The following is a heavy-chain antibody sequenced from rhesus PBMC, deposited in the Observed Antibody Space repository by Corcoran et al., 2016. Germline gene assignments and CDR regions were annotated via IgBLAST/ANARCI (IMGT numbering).Heavy chain of an antibody. Sequence: QVQLQESGPGLVKPSETLSLTCAVSGASVRRYWWCWIRQPPGKGLEWIGEINLNTCSTYYNPSLKSRVTISKDASKNQVSLKVKSVTAADTAVYYCARDHGVGATKYYFDYWGQGVLVTVSS. V-gene: IGHV4-80*01. CDR1: GASVRRYW. D-gene: IGHD2-39*01. CDR3: ARDHGVGATKYYFDY. J-gene: IGHJ4*01. CDR2: INLNTCST.